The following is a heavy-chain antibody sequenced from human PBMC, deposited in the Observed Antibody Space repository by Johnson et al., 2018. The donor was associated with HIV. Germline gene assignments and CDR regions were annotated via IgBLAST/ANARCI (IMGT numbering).Heavy chain of an antibody. J-gene: IGHJ3*02. CDR1: GFTFSSYG. CDR3: ARDGAYSYFAFDM. CDR2: LWKDGSHK. V-gene: IGHV3-33*08. D-gene: IGHD5-18*01. Sequence: QVQLVESGGGLVQPGGSLRLSCAASGFTFSSYGMHWVRQAPGKGLEWVAVLWKDGSHKYYTDSVKGRFTISRDNSKNTVYLQMNSLRAEDTALYYCARDGAYSYFAFDMWGQGTMVTVSS.